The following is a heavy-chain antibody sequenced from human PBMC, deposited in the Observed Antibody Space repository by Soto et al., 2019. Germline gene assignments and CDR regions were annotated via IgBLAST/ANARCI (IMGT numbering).Heavy chain of an antibody. Sequence: QVQIMESGGGVVQPGRSLRLSCAASGFSFSYYGMHWVRQAPGKGLEWVAVIWYDGSNIYYADSVKGRFTISRDNSKNTLHLQMNSLRAEDTAVYYCARGVDYGDYAIDYWGQGPLVTVSS. J-gene: IGHJ4*02. V-gene: IGHV3-33*01. CDR2: IWYDGSNI. CDR3: ARGVDYGDYAIDY. D-gene: IGHD4-17*01. CDR1: GFSFSYYG.